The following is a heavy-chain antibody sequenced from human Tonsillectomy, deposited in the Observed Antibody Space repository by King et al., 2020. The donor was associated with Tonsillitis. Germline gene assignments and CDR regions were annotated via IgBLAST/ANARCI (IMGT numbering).Heavy chain of an antibody. Sequence: VQLQESGPGLVKPSETLSLTCTVSGGSISSYYWSWIRQPPGKGLEWSGYIYYTGSTNYNPSLKSRVTISVDTSKNQFSLKLSSVTAADTAVYYCARAGGYSGSQLYWGQGTLVTVSS. CDR3: ARAGGYSGSQLY. CDR1: GGSISSYY. CDR2: IYYTGST. J-gene: IGHJ4*02. V-gene: IGHV4-59*01. D-gene: IGHD1-26*01.